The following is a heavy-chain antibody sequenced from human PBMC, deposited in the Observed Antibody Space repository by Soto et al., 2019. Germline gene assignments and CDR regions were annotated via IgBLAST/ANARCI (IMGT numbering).Heavy chain of an antibody. CDR3: AKATATGGGAFVI. V-gene: IGHV3-23*01. Sequence: PGGSLRLSCAASGFTRSSYDMRWVRQAPGKGLEWVSTILVGGSTHYPDSVKGRFTISRDNSKNTVFLQMNSLTAGDTAVYYCAKATATGGGAFVICGQGPVVTVS. J-gene: IGHJ3*02. CDR1: GFTRSSYD. D-gene: IGHD2-8*02. CDR2: ILVGGST.